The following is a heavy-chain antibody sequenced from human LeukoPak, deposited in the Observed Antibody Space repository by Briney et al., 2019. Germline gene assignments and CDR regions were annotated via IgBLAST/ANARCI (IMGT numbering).Heavy chain of an antibody. CDR3: ARREVMDTIMVGDS. V-gene: IGHV4-61*08. CDR2: IYYSGST. CDR1: GGSISSGGYY. J-gene: IGHJ4*02. Sequence: PSETLSLTCAVSGGSISSGGYYWSWIRQPPGKGLEWIGYIYYSGSTNYNPSLKSRVTMSVDTSKNQFSLKMSPVTAADSAVYYCARREVMDTIMVGDSWGQGTLVTVSS. D-gene: IGHD5-18*01.